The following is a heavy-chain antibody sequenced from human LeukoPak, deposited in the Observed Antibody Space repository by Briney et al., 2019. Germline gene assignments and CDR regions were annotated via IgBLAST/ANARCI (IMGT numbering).Heavy chain of an antibody. V-gene: IGHV3-30*04. CDR3: ARALACSGGSCYGSDY. D-gene: IGHD2-15*01. CDR1: GFTFSSYA. J-gene: IGHJ4*02. CDR2: ISYDGSNK. Sequence: GGSLRLSCAASGFTFSSYAMHWVRQAPGKGLEWVAVISYDGSNKYYADSVKGRFTISRDNSKNTLYLQMNSLRAEDTAVYYCARALACSGGSCYGSDYWGQGTLVTVSS.